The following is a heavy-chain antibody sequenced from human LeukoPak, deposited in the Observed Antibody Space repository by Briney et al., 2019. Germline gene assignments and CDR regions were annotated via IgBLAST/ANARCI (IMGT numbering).Heavy chain of an antibody. J-gene: IGHJ3*02. CDR2: ISYDGSNK. CDR1: GFTFSGYA. V-gene: IGHV3-30*04. CDR3: ARSSGDYYDSSPGAFDI. D-gene: IGHD3-22*01. Sequence: GGSLRLSCAASGFTFSGYAMHWVRQAPGKGLEWVAVISYDGSNKYYADSVKGRFTISRDNSKNTLYLQMDSLRAKDTAVYYCARSSGDYYDSSPGAFDIWGQGTMVTVSS.